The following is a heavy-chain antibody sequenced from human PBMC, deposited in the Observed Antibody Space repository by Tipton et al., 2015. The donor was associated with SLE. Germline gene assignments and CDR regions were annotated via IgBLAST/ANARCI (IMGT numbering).Heavy chain of an antibody. V-gene: IGHV4-39*07. CDR2: INHSGST. Sequence: TLSLTCTVSGGSISSSHYYWGWIRQPPGKGLEWIGEINHSGSTNYNPSLKSRVTISVDTSKNQFSLKLSSVTAADTAVYYCARDDYGGQYWGQGTLVTVSS. D-gene: IGHD4/OR15-4a*01. CDR1: GGSISSSHYY. J-gene: IGHJ4*02. CDR3: ARDDYGGQY.